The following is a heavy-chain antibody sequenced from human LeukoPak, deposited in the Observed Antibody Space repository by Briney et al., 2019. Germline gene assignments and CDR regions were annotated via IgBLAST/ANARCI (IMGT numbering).Heavy chain of an antibody. V-gene: IGHV3-23*01. CDR2: ISDSGGNT. CDR1: GFTISNYA. Sequence: GGSLRLSCAASGFTISNYAMSWVRQAPGKGLEWVSGISDSGGNTYYADSVKGRFTISRDNSKNTLYLQMNSLRAEDTAVYYCAREERNWFDPWGQGTLVTVSS. D-gene: IGHD1-1*01. CDR3: AREERNWFDP. J-gene: IGHJ5*02.